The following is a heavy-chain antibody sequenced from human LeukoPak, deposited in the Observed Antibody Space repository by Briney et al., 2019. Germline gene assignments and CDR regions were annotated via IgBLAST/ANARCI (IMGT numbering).Heavy chain of an antibody. Sequence: GGSLGLSCAASGFTFSGCGMHWVRQAPGKGLEGVAFIWYDGRDKYYADSVKGQFTISRDNSKNTLYLQMNSLRAEDTAVYYCAKDPYSYGSYFDYWGQGTLVTVSS. V-gene: IGHV3-30*02. CDR3: AKDPYSYGSYFDY. J-gene: IGHJ4*02. D-gene: IGHD5-18*01. CDR1: GFTFSGCG. CDR2: IWYDGRDK.